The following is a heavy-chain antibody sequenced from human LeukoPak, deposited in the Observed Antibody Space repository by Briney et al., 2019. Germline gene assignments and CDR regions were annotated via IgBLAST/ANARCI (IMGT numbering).Heavy chain of an antibody. CDR2: IRFDGRDK. J-gene: IGHJ4*02. CDR3: ARESDHYRYGGYVGY. Sequence: GRSLRLSCVASGVTFRSYGFHWVRQGPDKGLEWVTFIRFDGRDKYYADSVKGRFTISRDNAKNSLYLQMNSLRAEDTAVYYCARESDHYRYGGYVGYWGQGTLVTVSS. CDR1: GVTFRSYG. D-gene: IGHD5-12*01. V-gene: IGHV3-33*01.